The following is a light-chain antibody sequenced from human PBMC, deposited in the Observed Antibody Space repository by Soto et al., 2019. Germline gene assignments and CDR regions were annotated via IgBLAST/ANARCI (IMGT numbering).Light chain of an antibody. Sequence: EIVLTHSPVTLSLSPVEIATLSCRSSQSVRTYLAWYQVKPGQAPRLLIYDASRRASGVPARFSGSGSGTDFTLTISSLEPEDFALYYCQQRDTWPPITFGQGTRLE. CDR3: QQRDTWPPIT. CDR2: DAS. V-gene: IGKV3-11*01. J-gene: IGKJ5*01. CDR1: QSVRTY.